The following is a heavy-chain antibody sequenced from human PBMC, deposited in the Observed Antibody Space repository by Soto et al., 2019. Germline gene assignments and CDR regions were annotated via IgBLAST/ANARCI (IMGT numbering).Heavy chain of an antibody. CDR1: GYTFTGYY. CDR3: ARVPLSGYSSGWYLD. V-gene: IGHV1-2*02. Sequence: GASVKVSCKASGYTFTGYYMHWVRQAPGQGLEWMGWINPNSGGTNYAQKFQGRVTMTRDTSISTAYMELSRLRSDDTAVYYCARVPLSGYSSGWYLDWGQGTLVTVSS. D-gene: IGHD6-19*01. CDR2: INPNSGGT. J-gene: IGHJ4*02.